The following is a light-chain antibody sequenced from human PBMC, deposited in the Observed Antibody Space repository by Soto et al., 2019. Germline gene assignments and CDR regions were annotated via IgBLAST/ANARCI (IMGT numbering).Light chain of an antibody. CDR1: QSVSSSY. CDR3: QQYGSSPPWT. Sequence: STRAVSLSSGERGAGSYRSSQSVSSSYIAWYQQKPGQAPRLLIYGASSRATGIPDRFSGSGSVTGFTLITSRLEPEDFAVYYGQQYGSSPPWTCGQGTKVDIK. J-gene: IGKJ1*01. CDR2: GAS. V-gene: IGKV3-20*01.